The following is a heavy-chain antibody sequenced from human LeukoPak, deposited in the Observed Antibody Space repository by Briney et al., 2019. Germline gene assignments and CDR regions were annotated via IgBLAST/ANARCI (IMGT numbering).Heavy chain of an antibody. Sequence: GGSLRLSCAASRFTFSSYDMSSVRHAPGKGLEWVSAISRSGDSTYYVDSVKGRFTISRDNSKNTLYLQMNSLRAEDTAVYYCALYCSGGRCYPIGGAFDIWGRGTMVTVSS. CDR2: ISRSGDST. CDR1: RFTFSSYD. J-gene: IGHJ3*02. D-gene: IGHD2-15*01. CDR3: ALYCSGGRCYPIGGAFDI. V-gene: IGHV3-23*01.